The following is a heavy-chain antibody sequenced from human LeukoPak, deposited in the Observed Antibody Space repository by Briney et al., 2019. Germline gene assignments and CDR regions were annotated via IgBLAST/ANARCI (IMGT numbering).Heavy chain of an antibody. CDR3: VKAHYSDSSGMGGFDH. J-gene: IGHJ4*02. CDR1: GFTFSSYA. D-gene: IGHD3-22*01. Sequence: GGSLRLSCTASGFTFSSYAMSWVRQAPGKGLEWVSGISGSGVTTYNTDSVKGRFTISRDTSKNTLYVQMNSLRAEDTAIYYCVKAHYSDSSGMGGFDHWGQGTLVTVSS. V-gene: IGHV3-23*01. CDR2: ISGSGVTT.